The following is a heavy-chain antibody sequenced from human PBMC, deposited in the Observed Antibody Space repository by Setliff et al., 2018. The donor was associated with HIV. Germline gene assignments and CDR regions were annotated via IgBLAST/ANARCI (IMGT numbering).Heavy chain of an antibody. CDR3: ARQTATGTSATFDS. J-gene: IGHJ4*02. D-gene: IGHD2-21*02. CDR2: THASGTT. CDR1: GGSISGDF. Sequence: PSETLSLTCTVSGGSISGDFWTWIRQPAGEGLEWIGRTHASGTTQCEPSLKNRCSMSIDTSKNQFTLNLSSVTAADTAVYYCARQTATGTSATFDSWGQGSLVTVSS. V-gene: IGHV4-4*07.